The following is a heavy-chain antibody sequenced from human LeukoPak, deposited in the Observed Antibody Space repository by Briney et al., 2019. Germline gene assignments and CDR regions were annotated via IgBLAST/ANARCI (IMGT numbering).Heavy chain of an antibody. Sequence: QSGGSLRLSCAASGFTFDDYAMHWVRQAPGKGLEWVSGISWNSGSIGYADSVKGRFTISRDNAKNSLYLQMNSLRAEDTALYYCAKDLGPSLHYYGDPNYYYGMDVWGQGTTVTVSS. D-gene: IGHD4-17*01. CDR2: ISWNSGSI. J-gene: IGHJ6*02. CDR3: AKDLGPSLHYYGDPNYYYGMDV. V-gene: IGHV3-9*01. CDR1: GFTFDDYA.